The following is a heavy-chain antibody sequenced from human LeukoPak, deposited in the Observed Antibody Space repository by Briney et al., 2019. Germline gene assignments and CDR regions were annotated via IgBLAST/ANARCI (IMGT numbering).Heavy chain of an antibody. CDR1: GYTSTGYY. CDR3: ARTSGWYTHFDY. Sequence: ASVKVSCKASGYTSTGYYMHWVRQAPGQGLEWMGRINPNSGGTNYAQKFQGRVTMTRDTSISTAYMELSRLRSDDMAVYYCARTSGWYTHFDYWGQGTLVTVSS. D-gene: IGHD6-19*01. J-gene: IGHJ4*02. CDR2: INPNSGGT. V-gene: IGHV1-2*06.